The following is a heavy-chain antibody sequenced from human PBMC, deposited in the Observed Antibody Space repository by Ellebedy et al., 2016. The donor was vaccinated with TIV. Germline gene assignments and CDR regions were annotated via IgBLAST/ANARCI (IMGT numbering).Heavy chain of an antibody. Sequence: SGPTLVKPTQTLTLTCTFSGFSLSTSGVGVSWIRQPPGKALEWLAHIFSNDEKSYSIALKSRLTISKDTSKSHVVLTMTNMDPVDTATYYCAGTRARHFEISSWFDPWGQGTLVTVSS. D-gene: IGHD1-1*01. V-gene: IGHV2-26*01. CDR1: GFSLSTSGVG. J-gene: IGHJ5*02. CDR2: IFSNDEK. CDR3: AGTRARHFEISSWFDP.